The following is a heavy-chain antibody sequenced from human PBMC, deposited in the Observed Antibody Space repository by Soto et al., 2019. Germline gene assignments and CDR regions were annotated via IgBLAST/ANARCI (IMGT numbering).Heavy chain of an antibody. Sequence: GGSLRLSCAASGFTFSSYGMHWVRQAPGKGLEWVAVIWYDGSNKYYADSVKGRFTISRDNSKNTLYLQMNSLRAEDTAVYYCARDLTMIVVSDPSWWFDPWGQGTLVTVSS. J-gene: IGHJ5*02. V-gene: IGHV3-33*01. CDR1: GFTFSSYG. CDR2: IWYDGSNK. CDR3: ARDLTMIVVSDPSWWFDP. D-gene: IGHD3-22*01.